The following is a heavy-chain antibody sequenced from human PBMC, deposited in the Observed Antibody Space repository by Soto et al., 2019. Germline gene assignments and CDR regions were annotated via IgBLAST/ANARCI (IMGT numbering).Heavy chain of an antibody. Sequence: GGSLRLSCAASGFTFSSYWMSWVRQAPGKGLEWVANIKQDGSEKYYVDSVKGRFTISRDNAKNSLYLQMNSLRAEDTAVYYCARGTPDDYDFWSGYKYYFDYWGQGTLVTVSS. D-gene: IGHD3-3*01. CDR1: GFTFSSYW. CDR3: ARGTPDDYDFWSGYKYYFDY. CDR2: IKQDGSEK. V-gene: IGHV3-7*01. J-gene: IGHJ4*02.